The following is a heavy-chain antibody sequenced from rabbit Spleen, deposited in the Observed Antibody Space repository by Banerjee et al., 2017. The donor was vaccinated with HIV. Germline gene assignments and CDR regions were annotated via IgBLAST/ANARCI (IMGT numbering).Heavy chain of an antibody. V-gene: IGHV1S40*01. J-gene: IGHJ3*01. CDR2: IYAGSSGTT. CDR1: GFSFNNNYY. Sequence: QSLEESGGDLVKPGASLTLTCTASGFSFNNNYYMCWVRQAPGKGLEWIAYIYAGSSGTTYYASWAKGRFTISKTSSTTVTLQMTSLTAADTATYFCARDLDGVIGWNFGWWGQGTLVTVS. CDR3: ARDLDGVIGWNFGW. D-gene: IGHD4-1*01.